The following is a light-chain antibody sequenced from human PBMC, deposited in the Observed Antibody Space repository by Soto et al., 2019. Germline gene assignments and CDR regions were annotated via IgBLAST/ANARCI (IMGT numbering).Light chain of an antibody. CDR3: QQYNNWPPIT. V-gene: IGKV3D-15*01. J-gene: IGKJ5*01. CDR1: QSVSSK. CDR2: GAS. Sequence: EIVLTQFPGTLSLSPGERATLSCWASQSVSSKLAWYQQKPGQAPRLLIYGASTRATGIPARFSGSGSGTEFTLTISSLQSEDFAVYYCQQYNNWPPITFGQGTRLEIK.